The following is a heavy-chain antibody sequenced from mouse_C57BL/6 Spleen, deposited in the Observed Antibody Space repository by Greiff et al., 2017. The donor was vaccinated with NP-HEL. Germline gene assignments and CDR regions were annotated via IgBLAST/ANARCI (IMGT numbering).Heavy chain of an antibody. V-gene: IGHV1-82*01. CDR1: GYAFSSSW. CDR3: EIERITTVVEGHAMDY. CDR2: IYPGDGDT. D-gene: IGHD1-1*01. J-gene: IGHJ4*01. Sequence: VQLQQSGPELVKPGASVKISCKASGYAFSSSWMNWVKQRPGKGLEWIGRIYPGDGDTNYNGKFKGKATLTADKSSSTAYMQRSSLTSEDSAVYFCEIERITTVVEGHAMDYWGQGTSVTVSS.